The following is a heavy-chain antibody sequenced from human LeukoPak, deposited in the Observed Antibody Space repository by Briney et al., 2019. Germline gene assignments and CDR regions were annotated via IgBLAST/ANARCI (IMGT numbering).Heavy chain of an antibody. J-gene: IGHJ4*02. CDR1: GGSIFGYY. CDR2: IYSSGTT. V-gene: IGHV4-4*07. D-gene: IGHD5-18*01. CDR3: AREGANTPVTH. Sequence: SETLSLTCTVSGGSIFGYYWSWIRQPAGKGLEWIGRIYSSGTTNYNPSLESRVTMSVDTSKNQFSLKLSSVTAADTAVYYCAREGANTPVTHWGQGILVSVSS.